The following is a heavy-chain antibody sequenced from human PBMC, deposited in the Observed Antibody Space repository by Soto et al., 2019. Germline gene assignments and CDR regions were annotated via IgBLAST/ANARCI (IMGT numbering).Heavy chain of an antibody. CDR2: ISTHNGNT. CDR3: ARDTGNSFDY. V-gene: IGHV1-18*01. J-gene: IGHJ4*02. CDR1: GYPFNTYF. Sequence: HVQLVQSGGELKKPGASVKVSCNTSGYPFNTYFITWVRQAPGQCPEWSGWISTHNGNTNYAEKFQGRVTITADTITKTAYMELRNLRIDDTAVYYCARDTGNSFDYWGQGTPVTVSS.